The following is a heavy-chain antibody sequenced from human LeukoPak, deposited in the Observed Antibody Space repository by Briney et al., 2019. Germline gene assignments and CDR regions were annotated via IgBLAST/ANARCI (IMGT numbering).Heavy chain of an antibody. Sequence: NSSETLSLTCTVSGGSISSYYWSWIRQPAGKGLEWIGRIYTSGSTNYNPSLKSRVTMSVDTSKNQFSLKLSSVTAADTAVYYCARDTGAPYSGYLYYFDYWGQGTLVTVSS. J-gene: IGHJ4*02. CDR2: IYTSGST. D-gene: IGHD5-12*01. CDR3: ARDTGAPYSGYLYYFDY. CDR1: GGSISSYY. V-gene: IGHV4-4*07.